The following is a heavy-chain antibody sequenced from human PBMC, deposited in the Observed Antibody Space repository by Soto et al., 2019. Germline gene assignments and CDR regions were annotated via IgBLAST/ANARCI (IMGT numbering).Heavy chain of an antibody. CDR2: INPSGGST. Sequence: GASVKVSCKASGYTFTSYYMHWVRQAPGQGLEWMGIINPSGGSTSYAQKFQGRVTMTRDTSISTAYMELSSLRSEDTAVYYCARLHISNYDFWSGYRGGYYFDYWGQGTLVTVSS. CDR3: ARLHISNYDFWSGYRGGYYFDY. CDR1: GYTFTSYY. J-gene: IGHJ4*02. D-gene: IGHD3-3*01. V-gene: IGHV1-46*01.